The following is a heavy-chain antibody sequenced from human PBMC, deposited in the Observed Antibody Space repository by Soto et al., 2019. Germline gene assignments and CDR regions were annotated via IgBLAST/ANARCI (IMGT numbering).Heavy chain of an antibody. J-gene: IGHJ5*01. CDR1: GFSLSTSGVG. CDR3: AHRPGSSGSRACFDS. Sequence: QITLKESGPTLVKPTQTLTLTCTFSGFSLSTSGVGVGWIRQPPGKALEWLALIFWDDDKRYSPSLNSRLTITKAPSKNQVVPTMANIDPVDTATYYCAHRPGSSGSRACFDSWGQGTLVTVSS. D-gene: IGHD2-15*01. V-gene: IGHV2-5*02. CDR2: IFWDDDK.